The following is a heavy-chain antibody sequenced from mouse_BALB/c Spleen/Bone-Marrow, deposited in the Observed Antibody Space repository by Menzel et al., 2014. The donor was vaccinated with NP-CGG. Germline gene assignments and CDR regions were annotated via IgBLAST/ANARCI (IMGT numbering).Heavy chain of an antibody. V-gene: IGHV5-6-3*01. CDR1: GFTFSSYG. J-gene: IGHJ2*03. CDR3: ARVWYFDY. Sequence: EVQLVESGGGLVQPGGSLKLSCAASGFTFSSYGMSWVRQTPDKRLELVATINSNGGSTYYPDSVKGRFTISRDNAKNTLYLQMSSLKSEDTAMYYCARVWYFDYWGQGTSRTVSS. CDR2: INSNGGST.